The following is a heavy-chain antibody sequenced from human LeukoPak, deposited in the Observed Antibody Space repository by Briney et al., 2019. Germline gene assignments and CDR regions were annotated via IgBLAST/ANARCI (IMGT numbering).Heavy chain of an antibody. CDR3: AREGYCSGGSCYPGYNWFDP. V-gene: IGHV1-69*05. CDR2: IIPIFGTA. Sequence: GASVKVSCKASGGTFSSYAISWVRQAPGQGLEWMGGIIPIFGTANYAQKFQGRVTINTDESTRTACMELSSLRSEDTAVYYCAREGYCSGGSCYPGYNWFDPWGQGTLVTVSS. CDR1: GGTFSSYA. J-gene: IGHJ5*02. D-gene: IGHD2-15*01.